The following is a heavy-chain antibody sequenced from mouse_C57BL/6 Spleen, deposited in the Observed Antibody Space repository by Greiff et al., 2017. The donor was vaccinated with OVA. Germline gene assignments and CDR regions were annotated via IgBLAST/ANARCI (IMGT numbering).Heavy chain of an antibody. CDR2: INPSTGGT. CDR3: ARGGEYYYAMDC. J-gene: IGHJ4*01. V-gene: IGHV1-42*01. CDR1: GYSFTGYY. Sequence: VQLQQSGPELVKPGASVKISCKASGYSFTGYYMNWVQQSPEKSLEWIGEINPSTGGTTYNQKVKAKATLTVDKSPSTAYMQLKSLTSEDSAVDYCARGGEYYYAMDCWGQGTSVTVSS.